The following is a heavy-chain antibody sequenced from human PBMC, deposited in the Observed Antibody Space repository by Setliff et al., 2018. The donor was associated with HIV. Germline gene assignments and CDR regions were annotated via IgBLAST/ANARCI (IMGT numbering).Heavy chain of an antibody. J-gene: IGHJ6*02. CDR2: ISTYNGNT. V-gene: IGHV1-18*01. CDR1: AYTFTSYG. D-gene: IGHD5-18*01. Sequence: ASVKVSCKASAYTFTSYGISWLRQAPGQGLEWMGWISTYNGNTNYAQKLQGRVTMTTDTSTSTAYMELRSLRSDDTAVYFCATVNTVGYNYYGMDVWGQGTTVTVSS. CDR3: ATVNTVGYNYYGMDV.